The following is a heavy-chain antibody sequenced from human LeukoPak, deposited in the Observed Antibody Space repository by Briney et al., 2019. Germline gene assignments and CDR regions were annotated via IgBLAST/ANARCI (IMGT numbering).Heavy chain of an antibody. CDR3: AREDSSGTYT. V-gene: IGHV3-74*01. CDR2: INSDGSSK. Sequence: GGSLRLSCAASGFTFISYRMHWVRQAPGKGLVWVSRINSDGSSKTYADSVKGRFTISRDNAKSTLYLQMNSLRAEDTALYYCAREDSSGTYTWGQGNLVTVSA. J-gene: IGHJ5*02. CDR1: GFTFISYR. D-gene: IGHD6-19*01.